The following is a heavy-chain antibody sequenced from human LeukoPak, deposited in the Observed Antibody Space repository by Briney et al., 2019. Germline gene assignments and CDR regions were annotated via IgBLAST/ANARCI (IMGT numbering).Heavy chain of an antibody. Sequence: PSETLSLTCTVSGGSISSSSYYWSWIRQPPGKGLEWIGYIYYSGSTNYNPSLKSRVTISVDTSKNQFSLKLSSVTAADTAVYYCARGVYYMDVWGKGTTVTISS. CDR1: GGSISSSSYY. J-gene: IGHJ6*03. CDR3: ARGVYYMDV. CDR2: IYYSGST. V-gene: IGHV4-61*01.